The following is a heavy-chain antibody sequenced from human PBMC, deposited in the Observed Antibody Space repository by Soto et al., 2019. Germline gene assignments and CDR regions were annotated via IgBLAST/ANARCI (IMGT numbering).Heavy chain of an antibody. CDR2: IDPSDSYT. D-gene: IGHD6-13*01. J-gene: IGHJ4*02. V-gene: IGHV5-10-1*01. CDR3: ARHPGIAAAGTNYFDY. Sequence: GESLKISCKGSGYSFTSYWISWVRQMPGKGLEWMGRIDPSDSYTNYSPSFQGHVTISADKSISTAYLQWSSLKASDTAMYYCARHPGIAAAGTNYFDYWGQGTLVTVSS. CDR1: GYSFTSYW.